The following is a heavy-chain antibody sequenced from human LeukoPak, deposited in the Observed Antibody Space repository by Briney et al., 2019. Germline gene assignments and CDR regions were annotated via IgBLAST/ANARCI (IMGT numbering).Heavy chain of an antibody. CDR2: ISCGSDGT. D-gene: IGHD2-15*01. V-gene: IGHV3-23*01. J-gene: IGHJ4*02. CDR1: GFTLWIYV. CDR3: VKGSGGGSPYDFDY. Sequence: GGSLRLSCEASGFTLWIYVTSWVRQAPGKGLEWVSDISCGSDGTYYADSVRGRFTDSRDNSKSTLYLQMSSLRAEDTALYSCVKGSGGGSPYDFDYWGQGTLVTVSS.